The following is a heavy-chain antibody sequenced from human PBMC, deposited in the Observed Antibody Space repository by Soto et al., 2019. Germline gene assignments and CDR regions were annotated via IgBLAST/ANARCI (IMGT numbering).Heavy chain of an antibody. V-gene: IGHV3-33*01. J-gene: IGHJ4*02. D-gene: IGHD6-13*01. Sequence: QVQLVESGGGVVQPGRSLRLSCAASGFTFSSYGMHWVRQAPGKGLEWVAVIWYDGSNKYYADSVKGRFTISRDNSKHTLYLQMNSLRAEDTAVYYCARDQVPAIAAAGIYAFDYWGQGTLVTVSS. CDR3: ARDQVPAIAAAGIYAFDY. CDR2: IWYDGSNK. CDR1: GFTFSSYG.